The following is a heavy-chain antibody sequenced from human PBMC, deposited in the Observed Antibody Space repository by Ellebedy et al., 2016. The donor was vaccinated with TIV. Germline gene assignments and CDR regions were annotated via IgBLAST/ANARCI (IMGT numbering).Heavy chain of an antibody. Sequence: GGSLRLXXEASGFTFSSYAMSWLRQAPGKGLEWVSVFGGRSTTTYYADSVKGRFTISRDNSKNTLFLQMNRLRGDDTARYYCAKISPTHRGAFDIWGQGTMVTVSS. D-gene: IGHD3-3*02. CDR2: FGGRSTTT. V-gene: IGHV3-23*01. J-gene: IGHJ3*02. CDR1: GFTFSSYA. CDR3: AKISPTHRGAFDI.